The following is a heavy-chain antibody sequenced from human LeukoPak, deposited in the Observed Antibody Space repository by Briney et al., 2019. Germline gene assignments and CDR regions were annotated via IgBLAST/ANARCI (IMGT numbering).Heavy chain of an antibody. Sequence: ASVKVSCKASGYTFTGYYMHWVRQAHGQGPEWMGWINPNSGGTNYAQKFQGRVTMTRDTPLSTVYMELSRLRSDDTAVYYCATQATTGWHFSWGQGTLVTVSS. V-gene: IGHV1-2*02. D-gene: IGHD6-19*01. J-gene: IGHJ5*02. CDR3: ATQATTGWHFS. CDR1: GYTFTGYY. CDR2: INPNSGGT.